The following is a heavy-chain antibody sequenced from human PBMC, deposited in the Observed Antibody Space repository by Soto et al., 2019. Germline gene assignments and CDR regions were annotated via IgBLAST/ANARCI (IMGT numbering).Heavy chain of an antibody. J-gene: IGHJ4*02. CDR3: ARENNVLPGGYFDY. D-gene: IGHD3-10*01. V-gene: IGHV3-23*01. CDR1: GFTLSNYA. CDR2: ISGNGAST. Sequence: GSLRLSCVVSGFTLSNYAMGWVRQAPGKGLEWVSTISGNGASTYYADSVQGRFTISRDNSQNTLYLQMNNLRAADTAVYYCARENNVLPGGYFDYWGQGTLVTVSS.